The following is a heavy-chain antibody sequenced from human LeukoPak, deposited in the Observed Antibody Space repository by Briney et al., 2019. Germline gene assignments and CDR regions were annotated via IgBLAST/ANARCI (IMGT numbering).Heavy chain of an antibody. CDR1: GGSISSYY. V-gene: IGHV4-4*07. Sequence: KSSETLSLTCTVSGGSISSYYWSWIRQPAGKGLEWIGRIYTSGSTNYNPSLKSRVTMSVDTSTNQFSLKLSSVTAADTAVYYCVRATLGEWNDDYMDVWGKGTTATDSS. CDR2: IYTSGST. CDR3: VRATLGEWNDDYMDV. J-gene: IGHJ6*03. D-gene: IGHD3-16*01.